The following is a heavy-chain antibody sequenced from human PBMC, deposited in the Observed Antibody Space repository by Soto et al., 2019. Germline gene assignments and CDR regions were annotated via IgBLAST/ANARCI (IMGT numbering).Heavy chain of an antibody. CDR1: GGSISSSSYY. Sequence: PSETLSLTCTVSGGSISSSSYYWGWIRQPPGKGLEWIGSIYYSGSTYYNPSLKSRVTISVDTSKNQFSLKLSSVTAADTAVYYCARLERVLRFLEWLNYYMDVWGKGTTVTVSS. CDR2: IYYSGST. CDR3: ARLERVLRFLEWLNYYMDV. J-gene: IGHJ6*03. D-gene: IGHD3-3*01. V-gene: IGHV4-39*01.